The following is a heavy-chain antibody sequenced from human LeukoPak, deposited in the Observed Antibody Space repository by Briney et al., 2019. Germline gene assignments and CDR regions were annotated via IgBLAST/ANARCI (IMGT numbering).Heavy chain of an antibody. CDR3: ASERLRFLEWSLTWFSKYNYYYYGMDV. D-gene: IGHD3-3*01. V-gene: IGHV1-46*01. CDR2: INPSGGDT. CDR1: GYTFTSYY. J-gene: IGHJ6*02. Sequence: ASVKVSCKASGYTFTSYYMHWLRQAPGQGLEWMGIINPSGGDTNYAQKFQGRVTMTRDTSTSTVYMELSSLRSEDTAVYYCASERLRFLEWSLTWFSKYNYYYYGMDVWGQGTTVTVSS.